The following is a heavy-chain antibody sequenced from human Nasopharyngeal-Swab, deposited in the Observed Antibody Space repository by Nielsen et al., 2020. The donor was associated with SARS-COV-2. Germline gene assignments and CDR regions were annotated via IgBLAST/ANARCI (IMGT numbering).Heavy chain of an antibody. V-gene: IGHV3-30-3*01. Sequence: VRQAPGKGLEWVAVISYDGSNKYYADSVKGRFTISRDNSKNTLYLQMNSLRVEDTAVYYCASRTGYCSGGSCYSDAFDIWGQGTMVTVSS. CDR2: ISYDGSNK. CDR3: ASRTGYCSGGSCYSDAFDI. J-gene: IGHJ3*02. D-gene: IGHD2-15*01.